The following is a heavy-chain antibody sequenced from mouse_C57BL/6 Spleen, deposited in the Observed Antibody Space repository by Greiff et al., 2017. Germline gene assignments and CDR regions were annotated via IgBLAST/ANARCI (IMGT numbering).Heavy chain of an antibody. CDR1: GFNIKDDY. J-gene: IGHJ2*01. D-gene: IGHD1-1*01. Sequence: EVQLQQSGAELVRPGASVKLSCTASGFNIKDDYMHWVKQRPEQGLEWIGWIDPENGDTESASKFQGKATITADTSSNTAYLQLSSLTSEDTAVYYCTTNDYGSSMDYWGQGTTLTVSS. CDR3: TTNDYGSSMDY. CDR2: IDPENGDT. V-gene: IGHV14-4*01.